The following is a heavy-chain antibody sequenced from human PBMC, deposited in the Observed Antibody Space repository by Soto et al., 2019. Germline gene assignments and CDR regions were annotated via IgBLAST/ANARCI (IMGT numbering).Heavy chain of an antibody. Sequence: GASVKVSCKASGFTFTSSAVQWVRQARGQRLEWIGWIVVGSGKTNYAQKFQERVTITKDISTNTANMELSSLRTKDTAVYYCTTYWKIEAATYYYYYYGMDVWGQGTTVTVSS. V-gene: IGHV1-58*01. CDR1: GFTFTSSA. J-gene: IGHJ6*02. CDR2: IVVGSGKT. CDR3: TTYWKIEAATYYYYYYGMDV. D-gene: IGHD2-15*01.